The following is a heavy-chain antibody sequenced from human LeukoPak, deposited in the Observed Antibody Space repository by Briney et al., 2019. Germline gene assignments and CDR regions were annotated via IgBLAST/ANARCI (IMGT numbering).Heavy chain of an antibody. J-gene: IGHJ6*02. V-gene: IGHV3-48*04. D-gene: IGHD6-13*01. CDR1: GFTFSSYS. CDR3: ARGPSSSWYYYYYGMDV. Sequence: GGSLRLSCAASGFTFSSYSMNWVRQAPGKGLEWVSYISSSSSTIYYADSVKGRFTISRDNAKNTLYLQMNSLRAEDTAVYYCARGPSSSWYYYYYGMDVWGQGTTVTVSS. CDR2: ISSSSSTI.